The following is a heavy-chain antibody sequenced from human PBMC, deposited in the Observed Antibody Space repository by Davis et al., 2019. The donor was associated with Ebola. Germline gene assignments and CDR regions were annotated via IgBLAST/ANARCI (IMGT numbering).Heavy chain of an antibody. CDR3: ASRGYSLF. D-gene: IGHD5-12*01. V-gene: IGHV3-30*03. CDR2: ISYDGSNK. CDR1: GFTFSSYG. J-gene: IGHJ4*02. Sequence: GESLKISCAASGFTFSSYGMHWVRQAPGKGLEWVAVISYDGSNKYYADSVKGRFTISRDNAKNSLYLQMNSLRAEDTAVYYCASRGYSLFWGQGTLVTVSS.